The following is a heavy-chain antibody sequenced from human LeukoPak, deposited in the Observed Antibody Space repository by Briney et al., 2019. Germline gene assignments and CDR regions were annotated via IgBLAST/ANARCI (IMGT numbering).Heavy chain of an antibody. CDR1: AGSISSSSYY. J-gene: IGHJ4*02. CDR2: IYYSGST. Sequence: SETLSLTCTVSAGSISSSSYYWGWIRQPPRKGLEWIGSIYYSGSTYYNPSLKSRVTISVDTSKNQFSLKLSSVTAADTAVYYCASLLYSSSWYFDYWGQGTLVTVSS. V-gene: IGHV4-39*07. D-gene: IGHD6-6*01. CDR3: ASLLYSSSWYFDY.